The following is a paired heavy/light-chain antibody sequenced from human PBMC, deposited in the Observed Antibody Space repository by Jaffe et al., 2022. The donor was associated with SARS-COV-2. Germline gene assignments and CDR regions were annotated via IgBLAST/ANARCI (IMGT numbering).Heavy chain of an antibody. J-gene: IGHJ6*02. D-gene: IGHD1-26*01. V-gene: IGHV3-66*02. CDR1: GFIVSSNS. CDR3: AREGIWEHSGMDV. CDR2: IYSGGST. Sequence: EAQLVESGGGLVQPGGSLRLSCAASGFIVSSNSMSWVRQAPGKGLEWVSVIYSGGSTYYADSVKGRFTISRDNSKSTLFLQMNSLRDEDTAVYYCAREGIWEHSGMDVWGQGTTVTVSS.
Light chain of an antibody. V-gene: IGKV1-39*01. J-gene: IGKJ1*01. CDR1: QSIRTN. CDR2: AAS. Sequence: DIQMTQSPSSLSASVGDKVTITCRASQSIRTNLNWYQQKPGKAPKLLIYAASTLQSGVPSGFSGSGSGTDFTLTISSLQPEDFATYYCQQSYSTPRTFGQGTKVEIK. CDR3: QQSYSTPRT.